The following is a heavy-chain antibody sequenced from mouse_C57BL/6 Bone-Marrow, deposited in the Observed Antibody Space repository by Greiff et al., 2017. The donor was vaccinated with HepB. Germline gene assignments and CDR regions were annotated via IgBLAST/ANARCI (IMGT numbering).Heavy chain of an antibody. D-gene: IGHD1-1*01. CDR3: ARDPYYYGSDYAMDY. J-gene: IGHJ4*01. Sequence: QVQLQQSGAELARPGASVKLSCKASGYTFTSYGISWVKQRTGPGLEWIGEIYPRSGNTYYNEKFKGKATLTADKSSSTAYMELRSLTSEDSAVYFCARDPYYYGSDYAMDYWGQGTSVTVSS. CDR2: IYPRSGNT. CDR1: GYTFTSYG. V-gene: IGHV1-81*01.